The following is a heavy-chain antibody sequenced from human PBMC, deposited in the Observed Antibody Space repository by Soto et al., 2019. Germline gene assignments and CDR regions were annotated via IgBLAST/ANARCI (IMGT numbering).Heavy chain of an antibody. CDR3: AREYAYFEISDSYIDC. CDR2: TYYRSKWYN. V-gene: IGHV6-1*01. D-gene: IGHD3-9*01. Sequence: SQTLSLTCAISGDSVSGNSAAWNWIRQSPSRGLEWLGRTYYRSKWYNDYAVSVKSRITVTPGTSKNQFSLHLNSVTPEDTAVYYWAREYAYFEISDSYIDCWGEGVLVTV. CDR1: GDSVSGNSAA. J-gene: IGHJ4*02.